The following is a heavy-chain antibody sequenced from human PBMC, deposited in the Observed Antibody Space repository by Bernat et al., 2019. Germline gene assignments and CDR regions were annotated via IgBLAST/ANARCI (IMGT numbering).Heavy chain of an antibody. V-gene: IGHV4-34*01. CDR2: IKHSGST. D-gene: IGHD3-22*01. CDR3: ARDLHYYDSSGYWSAFDI. J-gene: IGHJ3*02. CDR1: GGSFSGYY. Sequence: QVQLQQWGAGLLKPSETLSLTCAVYGGSFSGYYSSWIRQPPGKGLEGIEVIKHSGSTNYNPSLKSRVTISVATSKNQFSLELSSVTAADTAVYYCARDLHYYDSSGYWSAFDIWGQGTMVTVSS.